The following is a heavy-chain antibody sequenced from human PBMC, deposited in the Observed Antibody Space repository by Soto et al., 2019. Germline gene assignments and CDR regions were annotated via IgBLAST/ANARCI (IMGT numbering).Heavy chain of an antibody. J-gene: IGHJ6*03. CDR3: ARDRSPDSSAWYSDYYYYYYMDV. Sequence: ASVKVSCKASGYTFTSYAMHWVRQAPGQRLEWMGWINAGNGNTKYSQKFQGRVTITRDTSASTAYMELSSLRSEDTAVYYCARDRSPDSSAWYSDYYYYYYMDVWGKGTTVTVS. D-gene: IGHD6-19*01. CDR2: INAGNGNT. CDR1: GYTFTSYA. V-gene: IGHV1-3*01.